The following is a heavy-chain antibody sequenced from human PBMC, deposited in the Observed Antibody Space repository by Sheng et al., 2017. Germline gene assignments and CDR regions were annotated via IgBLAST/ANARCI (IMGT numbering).Heavy chain of an antibody. CDR3: ARAQIAAVDY. CDR1: GYSISSGYY. V-gene: IGHV4-38-2*01. J-gene: IGHJ4*02. D-gene: IGHD6-13*01. Sequence: QVQLQESGPGLVKPSETLSLTCAVSGYSISSGYYWGWIRQPPGKGLEWIGSIYHSGSTYYNPSLKSRVTISVDTSKNQFSLKLSSVTAADTAVYYCARAQIAAVDYWGQGTLVTVSS. CDR2: IYHSGST.